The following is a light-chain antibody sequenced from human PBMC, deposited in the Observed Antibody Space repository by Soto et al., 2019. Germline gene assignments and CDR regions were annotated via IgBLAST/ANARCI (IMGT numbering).Light chain of an antibody. V-gene: IGKV3-11*01. J-gene: IGKJ1*01. Sequence: EIVLTQSPATLSLSPGEAATLSWMASQSVSSSVAWYQHKPGQSPRLVVYSGDKRAPGIPPRFSGSGSGTDFTLTISSLESDDFAIYYCQQRYSWLRAFGPGTKVDI. CDR1: QSVSSS. CDR2: SGD. CDR3: QQRYSWLRA.